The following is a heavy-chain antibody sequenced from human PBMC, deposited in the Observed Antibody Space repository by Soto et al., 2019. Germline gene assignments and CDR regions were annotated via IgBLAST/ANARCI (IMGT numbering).Heavy chain of an antibody. Sequence: PSETLSLTCTVSGGSISSGDYYCICIRQPPGKGLEWIGYIYYSGNTYYTPSLKSRATISVDTSKNQFSLRLSSVTVTDTAVYYCARQGCTSASCPWGWFDPWGQGTLVTVSS. V-gene: IGHV4-30-4*01. J-gene: IGHJ5*02. CDR1: GGSISSGDYY. CDR2: IYYSGNT. D-gene: IGHD2-2*01. CDR3: ARQGCTSASCPWGWFDP.